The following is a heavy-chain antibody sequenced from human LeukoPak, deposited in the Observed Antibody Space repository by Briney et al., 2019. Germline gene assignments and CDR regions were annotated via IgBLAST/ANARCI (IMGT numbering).Heavy chain of an antibody. CDR3: AKDLIVGATI. Sequence: QPGGSLRLSCAASGFTFDDYAMHWVRQAPGKGLEWDSGISWNSGSIGYADSVKGRFTISRDNAKNSLYLQMNSLRAEDTALYYCAKDLIVGATIGGQGTLVTVSS. CDR1: GFTFDDYA. D-gene: IGHD1-26*01. J-gene: IGHJ4*02. V-gene: IGHV3-9*01. CDR2: ISWNSGSI.